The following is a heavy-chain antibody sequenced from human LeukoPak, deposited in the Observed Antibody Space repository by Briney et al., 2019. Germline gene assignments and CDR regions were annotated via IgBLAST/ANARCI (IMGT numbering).Heavy chain of an antibody. CDR2: ISYDGSNK. Sequence: PGGSLRLSCAASGFTFSSYGMHWVRQAPGKGLEWVAVISYDGSNKYYADSVKGRFTISRDNSKNTLYLQMNSLRAEDTAVYYCAKEGLRYFDWFNYYFDYWGQGTLVTVSS. CDR1: GFTFSSYG. CDR3: AKEGLRYFDWFNYYFDY. V-gene: IGHV3-30*18. D-gene: IGHD3-9*01. J-gene: IGHJ4*02.